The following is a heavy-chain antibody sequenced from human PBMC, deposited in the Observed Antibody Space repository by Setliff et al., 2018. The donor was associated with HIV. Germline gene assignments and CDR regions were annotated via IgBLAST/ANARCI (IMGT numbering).Heavy chain of an antibody. CDR3: ARDPNTGWYYLDF. V-gene: IGHV4-61*09. CDR2: INTSGST. CDR1: DDSISSGANY. J-gene: IGHJ4*02. Sequence: SETLSLTCSVSDDSISSGANYWTWIRQSAGKGLEWIGHINTSGSTKYNPSLKSRLTMSVDSSGNQFSLTLTSVTAADTAVYYCARDPNTGWYYLDFWGLGALVTVSS. D-gene: IGHD6-19*01.